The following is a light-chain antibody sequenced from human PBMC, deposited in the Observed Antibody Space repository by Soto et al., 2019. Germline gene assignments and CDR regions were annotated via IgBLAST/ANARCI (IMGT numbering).Light chain of an antibody. Sequence: QSALTQPPSASGSPGQSVTISCTGTSSDVGDNYVSWYQQHLVKAPKLIIYEVSHRPSGVPDRFSGSKSGNTASLTVSGLQAEDEADYYCSAYAGSNNFGFGSGTKVTVL. CDR3: SAYAGSNNFG. CDR1: SSDVGDNY. CDR2: EVS. J-gene: IGLJ1*01. V-gene: IGLV2-8*01.